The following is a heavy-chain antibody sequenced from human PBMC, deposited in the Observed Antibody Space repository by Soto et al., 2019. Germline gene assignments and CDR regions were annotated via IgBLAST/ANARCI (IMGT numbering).Heavy chain of an antibody. J-gene: IGHJ4*02. CDR1: GFTFSSYD. CDR2: ISHDGRGT. CDR3: AKCCDERGVPSGYDH. Sequence: QVQLVGSGGGVVQPGRSLRLSCAASGFTFSSYDMQWVRQAPGKGLEWVAVISHDGRGTSYADSMMGRFTISRDNSKNTLLLEINRLRAEDTSMYYCAKCCDERGVPSGYDHWGQGAQVTVSS. V-gene: IGHV3-30*18. D-gene: IGHD2-21*01.